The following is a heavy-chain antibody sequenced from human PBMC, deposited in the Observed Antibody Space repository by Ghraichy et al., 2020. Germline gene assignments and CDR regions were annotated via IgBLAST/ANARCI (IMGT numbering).Heavy chain of an antibody. V-gene: IGHV3-23*01. Sequence: LSLTCAASEFTFSNCPMSWVRQAPGNRLEWVSSISVSGDATFYADSVQGRFTVSRDNSKNTLYLQMNSLRDDDTAVYSCARIAVSGRWYFDLWGRGTQVTVSS. CDR3: ARIAVSGRWYFDL. D-gene: IGHD6-19*01. CDR1: EFTFSNCP. CDR2: ISVSGDAT. J-gene: IGHJ2*01.